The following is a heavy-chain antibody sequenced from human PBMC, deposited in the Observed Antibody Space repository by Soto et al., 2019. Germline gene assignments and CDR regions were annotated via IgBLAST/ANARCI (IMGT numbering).Heavy chain of an antibody. D-gene: IGHD3-22*01. CDR3: ATETYDSSGYTFDY. V-gene: IGHV1-24*01. CDR1: GYTLTELS. Sequence: ASVKVSCKVSGYTLTELSMHWVRQAPGKGLEWMGGFDPEDGETIYAQKFQGRVTMTEDTSTDTAYMELSSLRSEDTAVYYCATETYDSSGYTFDYWGQGTLVTVSS. CDR2: FDPEDGET. J-gene: IGHJ4*02.